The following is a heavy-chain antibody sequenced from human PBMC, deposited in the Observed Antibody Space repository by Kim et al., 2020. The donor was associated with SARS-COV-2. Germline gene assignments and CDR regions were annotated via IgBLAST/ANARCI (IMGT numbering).Heavy chain of an antibody. V-gene: IGHV6-1*01. CDR3: ARHVPVAGRAFYY. J-gene: IGHJ4*02. CDR2: TYYRSKWYT. D-gene: IGHD6-19*01. Sequence: SQTLSLTCAISGDSVSSNSAAWNWIRQSPSRGPEWLGRTYYRSKWYTDYAVSVKSRVTINPDTTKNQFSLQLNSVTPEDTAVYYCARHVPVAGRAFYYWGQGTLVTVSS. CDR1: GDSVSSNSAA.